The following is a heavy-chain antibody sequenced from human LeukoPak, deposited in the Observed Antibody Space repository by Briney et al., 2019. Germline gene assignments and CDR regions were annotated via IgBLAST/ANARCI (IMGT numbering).Heavy chain of an antibody. Sequence: ASVKVSCKASGYTFTSYGISWVRQAPGQGLEWMGWISAYNGNTNYAQKLQGRVTMTRDTSISTAYMELSRLRSDDTAVYYCARDSTLIDGYKDYWGQGTLVTVSS. J-gene: IGHJ4*02. D-gene: IGHD5-24*01. CDR2: ISAYNGNT. V-gene: IGHV1-18*01. CDR3: ARDSTLIDGYKDY. CDR1: GYTFTSYG.